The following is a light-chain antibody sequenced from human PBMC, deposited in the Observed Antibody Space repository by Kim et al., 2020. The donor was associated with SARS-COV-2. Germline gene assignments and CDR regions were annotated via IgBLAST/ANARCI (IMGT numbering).Light chain of an antibody. Sequence: DIQMTQSPSSLSASVGDTVTITCRASQGIRNSLAWFLQKPGKAPRSLIFAASRLQSGVTSKFSGSGSGTDFTLTIISLQPEDFATYYCQQYNNYPWTFGQGTKVDIK. CDR3: QQYNNYPWT. J-gene: IGKJ1*01. CDR2: AAS. CDR1: QGIRNS. V-gene: IGKV1-16*02.